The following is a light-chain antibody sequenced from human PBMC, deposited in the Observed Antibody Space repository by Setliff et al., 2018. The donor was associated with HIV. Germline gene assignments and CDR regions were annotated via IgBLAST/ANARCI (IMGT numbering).Light chain of an antibody. V-gene: IGLV2-14*03. CDR1: SSDVGTYNY. Sequence: QSVLTQPASVSGSPGQSTTISCTGTSSDVGTYNYVSWYQQHPGKAPKLIIYDVSKRPSGVSNRFSGSKSGNTASLTISGLQAEDEADYYCSSYTSSSTYVFGTGTKVNVL. J-gene: IGLJ1*01. CDR3: SSYTSSSTYV. CDR2: DVS.